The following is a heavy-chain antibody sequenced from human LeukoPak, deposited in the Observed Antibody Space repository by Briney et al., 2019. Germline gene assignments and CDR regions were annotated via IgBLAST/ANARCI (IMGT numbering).Heavy chain of an antibody. D-gene: IGHD3-16*01. CDR3: AKGVTGLYYFDY. CDR1: GFTFSSYA. J-gene: IGHJ4*02. V-gene: IGHV3-30*04. Sequence: PGGSLRLSCAASGFTFSSYAMHWVRQAPGKGLEWVAVISYDGSNKYYADSVKGRFTISRDNSKNTLYLQMNSLRAEDTAVYYCAKGVTGLYYFDYWGQGSLVTVSS. CDR2: ISYDGSNK.